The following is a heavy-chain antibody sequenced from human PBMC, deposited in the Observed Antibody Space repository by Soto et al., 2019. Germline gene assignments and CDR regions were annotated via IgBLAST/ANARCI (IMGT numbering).Heavy chain of an antibody. J-gene: IGHJ4*02. Sequence: EVQLVESGGGLVQPGGSLRLSCAASGFTFSSYWMHWVRQAPGKGLVWVSRINSDGSTTSYADSVKGRFTISRDNAKNTLYLQMNILRAEDTTVYYCARVGVGAYYFDYWGQGTLVTVSS. CDR3: ARVGVGAYYFDY. D-gene: IGHD1-26*01. V-gene: IGHV3-74*01. CDR2: INSDGSTT. CDR1: GFTFSSYW.